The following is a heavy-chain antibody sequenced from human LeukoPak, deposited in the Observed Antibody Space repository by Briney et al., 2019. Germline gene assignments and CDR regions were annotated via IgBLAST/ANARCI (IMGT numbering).Heavy chain of an antibody. V-gene: IGHV1-2*02. CDR3: ARAYSTSPRNGFDI. CDR1: GYTFTGYY. Sequence: GASVKVSCKASGYTFTGYYMHWVRQAPGQGLEWMGWINPNSGGTNYAQKFQGRVTMTRDTSISTAYMELSRLRSDDTAVYYCARAYSTSPRNGFDIWGQGTMVTVTS. D-gene: IGHD6-6*01. J-gene: IGHJ3*02. CDR2: INPNSGGT.